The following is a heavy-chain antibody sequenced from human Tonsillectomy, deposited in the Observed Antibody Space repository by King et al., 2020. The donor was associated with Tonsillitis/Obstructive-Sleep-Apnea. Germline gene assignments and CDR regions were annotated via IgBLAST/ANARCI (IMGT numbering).Heavy chain of an antibody. CDR1: GFTVSSNY. CDR2: IYSGGST. Sequence: QLVQSGGGLIQPGGSLRLSCAASGFTVSSNYMSWVRQAPGKGLEWVSVIYSGGSTYYADSVKGRFTISRDNSKNTLYLQMNSLRAEDTAVYYCARGRIRFLEWLCFQHWGQGTLVTVSS. J-gene: IGHJ1*01. V-gene: IGHV3-53*01. CDR3: ARGRIRFLEWLCFQH. D-gene: IGHD3-3*01.